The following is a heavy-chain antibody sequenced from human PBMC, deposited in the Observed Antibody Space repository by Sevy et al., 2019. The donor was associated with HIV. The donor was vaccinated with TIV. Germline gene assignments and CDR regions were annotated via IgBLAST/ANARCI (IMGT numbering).Heavy chain of an antibody. Sequence: GGSLRLSCTASGFTFSSAWMSWVRQAPGKGLEWVGRIKSEFDGGAIDYAAPVKGRFSISREDSKNTVYLQMNSLKTEDTAVYYCITDPAYKGYDEEVINYYFYGMDVWGQGTTVTVSS. D-gene: IGHD5-12*01. CDR2: IKSEFDGGAI. CDR3: ITDPAYKGYDEEVINYYFYGMDV. CDR1: GFTFSSAW. J-gene: IGHJ6*02. V-gene: IGHV3-15*01.